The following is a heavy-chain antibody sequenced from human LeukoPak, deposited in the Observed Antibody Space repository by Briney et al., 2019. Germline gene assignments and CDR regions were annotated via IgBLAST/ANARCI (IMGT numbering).Heavy chain of an antibody. CDR3: ARTMPQYSSGYYLGDNWFDP. V-gene: IGHV1-18*01. CDR2: ISAYNGNT. CDR1: GYTFTSYG. J-gene: IGHJ5*02. Sequence: GASVKVSCKASGYTFTSYGISWVRQAPGQGLEWMGWISAYNGNTNYAQKLQGRVTMTTDTSTSTAYMELRSLRSDDTAVYYCARTMPQYSSGYYLGDNWFDPWGQGTLVTVSS. D-gene: IGHD3-22*01.